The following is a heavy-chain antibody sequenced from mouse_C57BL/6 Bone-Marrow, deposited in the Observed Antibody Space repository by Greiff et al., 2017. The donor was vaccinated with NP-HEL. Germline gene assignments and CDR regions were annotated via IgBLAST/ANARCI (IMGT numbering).Heavy chain of an antibody. J-gene: IGHJ4*01. CDR3: TKDYDPSYYAMDY. Sequence: EVKVVESGGGLVQPGGSMKLSCVASGFTFSNYWMNWVRQSPEKGLEWVAQIRLKSDNYATHYAESVKGRFTISRDDSKSSVYLQMNNLRAEDTGIYYCTKDYDPSYYAMDYWGQGTSVTVSS. CDR2: IRLKSDNYAT. CDR1: GFTFSNYW. D-gene: IGHD2-4*01. V-gene: IGHV6-3*01.